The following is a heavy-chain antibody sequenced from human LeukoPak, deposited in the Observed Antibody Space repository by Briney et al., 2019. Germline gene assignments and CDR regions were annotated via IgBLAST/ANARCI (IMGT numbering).Heavy chain of an antibody. J-gene: IGHJ4*02. Sequence: GGSLRLSCAASGFTFSDYSMSWVRQAPGKGLEWVSSISSSSSYVYYADSVKGRFTISRDNAKNSLYLQFNSLRAEDTAVYYCARVLGSGSYPAGYWGQGTLVTVSS. CDR1: GFTFSDYS. D-gene: IGHD1-26*01. CDR2: ISSSSSYV. CDR3: ARVLGSGSYPAGY. V-gene: IGHV3-21*01.